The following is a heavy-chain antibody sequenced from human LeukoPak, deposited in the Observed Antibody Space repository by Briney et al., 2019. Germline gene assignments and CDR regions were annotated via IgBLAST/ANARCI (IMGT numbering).Heavy chain of an antibody. CDR3: ARNRAVREPVDYYMDV. J-gene: IGHJ6*03. V-gene: IGHV4-59*01. Sequence: SETLSLTCTVSGGSISRYYWSWIRQPPGKGLEWIGYIYYSGSTNYNPSLKSRVTISVDTSKNQFSLKLSSVTAADTAVYYCARNRAVREPVDYYMDVWGKGTTVTVSS. D-gene: IGHD3-10*01. CDR1: GGSISRYY. CDR2: IYYSGST.